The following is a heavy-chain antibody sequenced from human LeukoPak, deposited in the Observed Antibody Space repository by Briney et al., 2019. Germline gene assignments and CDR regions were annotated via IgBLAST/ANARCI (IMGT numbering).Heavy chain of an antibody. J-gene: IGHJ4*02. CDR2: VYYDGST. CDR1: GDSFSSANYY. CDR3: VRGLTGYSYFFDY. D-gene: IGHD1-20*01. V-gene: IGHV4-30-4*08. Sequence: SSQTLSLTCTVSGDSFSSANYYWTWVRQPPGKGLEWIEYVYYDGSTYYHPSLQSRLAISVDTSKNQFSLNLTSVTAADTAVYYCVRGLTGYSYFFDYWGQGALVTVSS.